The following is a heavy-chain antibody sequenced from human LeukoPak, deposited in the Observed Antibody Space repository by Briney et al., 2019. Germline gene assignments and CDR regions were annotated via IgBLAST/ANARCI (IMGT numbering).Heavy chain of an antibody. CDR1: GGSFSGYY. Sequence: SETLSLTCAVYGGSFSGYYWSWIRQPPGKGLEWIGEINHSGSTNYNPSLKSRVTISVDTSKNQFSLKLSSVTAADTAVYYCGRGPGRQWLVRGDYFDYWGQGTLVRLL. CDR2: INHSGST. V-gene: IGHV4-34*01. CDR3: GRGPGRQWLVRGDYFDY. J-gene: IGHJ4*02. D-gene: IGHD6-19*01.